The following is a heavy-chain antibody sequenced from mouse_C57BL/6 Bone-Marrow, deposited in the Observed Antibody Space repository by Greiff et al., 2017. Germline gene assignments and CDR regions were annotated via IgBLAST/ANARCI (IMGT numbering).Heavy chain of an antibody. CDR3: ASLGVVAPYFDY. J-gene: IGHJ2*01. CDR1: GYTFTSYW. CDR2: IYPGSGST. V-gene: IGHV1-55*01. Sequence: QVQLQQPGAELVKPGASVKMSCKASGYTFTSYWITWVKQRPGQGLEWIGDIYPGSGSTNYNEKFKSKATLTVDTSSSTAYMQLRSLTSEDSAVYYCASLGVVAPYFDYWGQGTTLTVSS. D-gene: IGHD1-1*01.